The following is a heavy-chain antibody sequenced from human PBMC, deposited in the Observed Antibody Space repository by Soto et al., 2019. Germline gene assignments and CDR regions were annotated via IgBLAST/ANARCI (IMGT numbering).Heavy chain of an antibody. Sequence: PGGSLRLSCAASGFTFSSYGMHWVRQAPGKGLEWVAVISYDGSNKYYADSVKGRFTISRDNSKNTLYLQMNSLRAEDTAVYYCAKDLGYSYGDAGSHNYYYYGIDFWGQGTTVTVSS. CDR3: AKDLGYSYGDAGSHNYYYYGIDF. J-gene: IGHJ6*02. V-gene: IGHV3-30*18. CDR2: ISYDGSNK. CDR1: GFTFSSYG. D-gene: IGHD5-18*01.